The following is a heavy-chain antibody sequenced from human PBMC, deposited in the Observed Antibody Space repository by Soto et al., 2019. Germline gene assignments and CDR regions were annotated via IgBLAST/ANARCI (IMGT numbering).Heavy chain of an antibody. J-gene: IGHJ4*02. D-gene: IGHD2-21*01. V-gene: IGHV4-59*11. Sequence: SETLSLTCTVSGGSINSISNHYCSWIRLPPGKGLEWIGYIYYSGSTNYNPSLKSRVTISVDTSKNQFSLKLSSVTAADTAVYYCARDRGGDFEYWGQGILVTVSS. CDR2: IYYSGST. CDR1: GGSINSISNHY. CDR3: ARDRGGDFEY.